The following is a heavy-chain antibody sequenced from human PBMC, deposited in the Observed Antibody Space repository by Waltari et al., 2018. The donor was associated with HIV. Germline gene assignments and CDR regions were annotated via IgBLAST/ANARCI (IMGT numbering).Heavy chain of an antibody. D-gene: IGHD3-10*01. CDR2: IYHSGAT. Sequence: QLQLHESGPGLVKPSETLSLTCTVSGDSISNRNYYWGWVRQSPEKGLEWIASIYHSGATSYNPAPKSRVTISVNTSKSQCSLEVTPVTAAETALYYCARLSIFFGAGFFESWGQGVLVTVS. CDR1: GDSISNRNYY. J-gene: IGHJ4*02. V-gene: IGHV4-39*01. CDR3: ARLSIFFGAGFFES.